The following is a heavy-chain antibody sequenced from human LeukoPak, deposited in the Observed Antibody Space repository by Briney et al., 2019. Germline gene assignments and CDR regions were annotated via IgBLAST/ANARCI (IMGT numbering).Heavy chain of an antibody. CDR1: GYTFTSYD. CDR2: MNPNRGNK. CDR3: ARGYSSSWYEGGWFDP. D-gene: IGHD6-13*01. V-gene: IGHV1-8*01. J-gene: IGHJ5*02. Sequence: ASVKVSCKASGYTFTSYDINWVRQAAGQGLEGMGWMNPNRGNKDYAQKFQGRVTMKRKTSIRTAYMDMSRLRSEDTAVYYCARGYSSSWYEGGWFDPWGQGTLVTVSS.